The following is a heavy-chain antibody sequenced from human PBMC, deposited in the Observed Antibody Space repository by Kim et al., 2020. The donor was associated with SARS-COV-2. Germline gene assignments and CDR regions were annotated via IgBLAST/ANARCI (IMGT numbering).Heavy chain of an antibody. CDR2: IDPSDSYT. CDR3: ARQKTTVTTLSYYYGMDV. J-gene: IGHJ6*02. V-gene: IGHV5-10-1*01. D-gene: IGHD4-17*01. CDR1: GYSFTSYW. Sequence: GESLKISCKGSGYSFTSYWISWVRQMPGKGLEWMGRIDPSDSYTNYSPSFQGHVTISADKSISTAYLQWSSLKASDTAMYYCARQKTTVTTLSYYYGMDVWGQGTTVTVSS.